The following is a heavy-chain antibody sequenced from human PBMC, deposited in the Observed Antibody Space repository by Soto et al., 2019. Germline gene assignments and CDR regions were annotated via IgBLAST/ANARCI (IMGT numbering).Heavy chain of an antibody. V-gene: IGHV3-30*18. D-gene: IGHD2-2*01. CDR2: ISYNASNK. CDR3: AKEVPTNPLDS. CDR1: GFTFSSYG. Sequence: GGSLRLSCAASGFTFSSYGMHWVRQAPGKGLEWVAIISYNASNKSYADSVRGRFTISRDNSKSTLYLQMNSLRTEDTAVYYCAKEVPTNPLDSWGQGTQVTVSS. J-gene: IGHJ4*02.